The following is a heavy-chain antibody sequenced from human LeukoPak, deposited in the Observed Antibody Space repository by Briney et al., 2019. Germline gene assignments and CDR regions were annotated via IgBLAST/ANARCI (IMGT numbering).Heavy chain of an antibody. CDR2: IRYDGSNK. Sequence: PGGSLRLSCAASGFTFSSFGMHWVRQAPGKGLEWVAFIRYDGSNKYYADSVKGRFTISRDNSKNRLNMQMNSLRGEDTAVYYCAKDPTHYRVWDYYETIGLSYWGQGTLVTVSS. CDR3: AKDPTHYRVWDYYETIGLSY. J-gene: IGHJ4*02. CDR1: GFTFSSFG. V-gene: IGHV3-30*02. D-gene: IGHD3-22*01.